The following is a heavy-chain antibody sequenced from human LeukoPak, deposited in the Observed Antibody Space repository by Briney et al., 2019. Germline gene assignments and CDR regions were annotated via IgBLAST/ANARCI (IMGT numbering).Heavy chain of an antibody. CDR3: ARGPLHRYDYVWGSYRSSAFDI. V-gene: IGHV4-34*01. J-gene: IGHJ3*02. CDR2: IYYSGST. Sequence: PSETLSLTCAVYGGSFSGYYWSWIRQPPGKGLEWIGSIYYSGSTYYNPSLKSRVAISVDTSKNQFSLKLSSVTAADTAVYYCARGPLHRYDYVWGSYRSSAFDIWGQGTMVTVSS. CDR1: GGSFSGYY. D-gene: IGHD3-16*02.